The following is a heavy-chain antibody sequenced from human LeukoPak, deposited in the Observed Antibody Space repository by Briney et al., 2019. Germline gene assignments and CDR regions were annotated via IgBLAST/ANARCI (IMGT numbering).Heavy chain of an antibody. D-gene: IGHD2-21*02. V-gene: IGHV3-30*18. CDR1: GFTFSSYG. J-gene: IGHJ4*02. CDR3: AKDHTIVVVTDYYFDY. CDR2: ISFDGSNK. Sequence: GGSLRLSCAASGFTFSSYGMHWVRQAPGKGLEWVAVISFDGSNKYYADSVKGRFTIPRDNSKNTLYLQMNSLRAEDTAVYRCAKDHTIVVVTDYYFDYWGQGTLVTVSS.